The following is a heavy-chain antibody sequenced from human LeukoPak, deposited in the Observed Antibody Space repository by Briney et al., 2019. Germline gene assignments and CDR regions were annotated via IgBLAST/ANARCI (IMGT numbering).Heavy chain of an antibody. J-gene: IGHJ4*02. V-gene: IGHV3-33*01. Sequence: PGGSLRLSCAASGLTFKNYGMHWVRQAPGKGLEWVAVIWYDGSNKYYADSVKGRFTISRDNSKNTLYLQMNSLRAEDTAEYYCARDNEGATGFDYWGQGTLVTVSS. CDR2: IWYDGSNK. D-gene: IGHD1-26*01. CDR3: ARDNEGATGFDY. CDR1: GLTFKNYG.